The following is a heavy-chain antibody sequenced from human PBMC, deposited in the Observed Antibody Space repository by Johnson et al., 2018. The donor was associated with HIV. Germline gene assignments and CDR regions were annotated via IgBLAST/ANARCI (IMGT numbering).Heavy chain of an antibody. V-gene: IGHV3-20*04. D-gene: IGHD6-13*01. Sequence: VQLVESGGGVVRPGGSLRLSCVVSGVPFDDYGMSWVRQAPGKGLEWVSGVNWNGGSRGYAGSVKGRFTISRDNAKNFLYLQMNGLRAEDTALYYCAREAGSSLSFDIWGQGTMVTVSS. CDR1: GVPFDDYG. CDR3: AREAGSSLSFDI. J-gene: IGHJ3*02. CDR2: VNWNGGSR.